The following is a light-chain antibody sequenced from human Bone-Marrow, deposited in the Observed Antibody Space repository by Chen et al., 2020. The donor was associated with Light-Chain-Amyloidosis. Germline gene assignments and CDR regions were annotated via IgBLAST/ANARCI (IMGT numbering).Light chain of an antibody. CDR3: QQYNSYSYT. CDR2: KAS. CDR1: HTIDKW. J-gene: IGKJ2*01. Sequence: DIQMTTSTPTLSASVGDRVTITCRASHTIDKWLAWYQQKPGKDPKLLIYKASTLESGVPSRFSGSRFGTEFTLTIDSLQPDDFATYYCQQYNSYSYTFGQGTKLELK. V-gene: IGKV1-5*03.